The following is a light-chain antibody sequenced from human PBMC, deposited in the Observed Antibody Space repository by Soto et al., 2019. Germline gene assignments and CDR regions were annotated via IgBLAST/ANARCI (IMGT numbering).Light chain of an antibody. J-gene: IGKJ1*01. Sequence: DIQMTQSPSSLSAAVGDRVTITCRASQGINSYLAWYQQKPGIVPKLLIYDASTLQSGVPARLSVSGAGTDFTLTISSLQPEAVATYYCQKYDNSPRTFGQGTKVEIK. V-gene: IGKV1-27*01. CDR1: QGINSY. CDR3: QKYDNSPRT. CDR2: DAS.